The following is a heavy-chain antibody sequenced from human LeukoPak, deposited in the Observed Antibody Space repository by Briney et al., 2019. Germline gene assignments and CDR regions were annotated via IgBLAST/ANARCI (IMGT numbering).Heavy chain of an antibody. CDR1: GGSFSSYY. V-gene: IGHV4-59*01. CDR3: ARAGAADDYYYYYMDV. J-gene: IGHJ6*03. Sequence: PSETLSLTCAVYGGSFSSYYWSWIRQPPGKGLEWIGYIYYSGSTNYNPSLKSRVTISVDTSKNQFSLKLSSVTAADTAVYYCARAGAADDYYYYYMDVWGKGTTVTISS. CDR2: IYYSGST. D-gene: IGHD6-13*01.